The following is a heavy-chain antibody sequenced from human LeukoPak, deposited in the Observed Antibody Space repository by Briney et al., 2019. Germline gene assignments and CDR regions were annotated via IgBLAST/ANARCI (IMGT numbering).Heavy chain of an antibody. CDR2: IYHSGST. J-gene: IGHJ4*02. D-gene: IGHD5-24*01. V-gene: IGHV4-30-2*01. CDR3: AREGVEMATIFDY. Sequence: PSQTLSLTCTVSGGSISSGGYYWSWIRQPPGKGLEWIGYIYHSGSTYYNPSLKSRVTISVDRSKNQFSLKLSSVTAADTAVYYCAREGVEMATIFDYWGQGTLVTVSS. CDR1: GGSISSGGYY.